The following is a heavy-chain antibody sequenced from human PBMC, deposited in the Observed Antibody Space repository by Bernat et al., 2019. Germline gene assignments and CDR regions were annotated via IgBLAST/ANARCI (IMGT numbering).Heavy chain of an antibody. CDR1: GGSISSYY. J-gene: IGHJ6*02. D-gene: IGHD1-1*01. Sequence: QVQLQESGPGLVKPSETLSLTCTVSGGSISSYYWSWIRQPPGKGLEWIGYIYYSGSTNYNPSLKSRVTISVDTSKNQFSLKLSSVTAADTAVYYCARGGSNPCYYYGMDVWGQGTTVTVSS. V-gene: IGHV4-59*01. CDR2: IYYSGST. CDR3: ARGGSNPCYYYGMDV.